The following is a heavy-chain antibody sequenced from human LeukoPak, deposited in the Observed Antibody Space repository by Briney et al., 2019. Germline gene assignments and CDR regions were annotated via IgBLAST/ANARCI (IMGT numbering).Heavy chain of an antibody. CDR2: ISASGGST. CDR3: AKTGTFNWDASDDF. J-gene: IGHJ4*02. Sequence: GGSLRLSCAASGITFSNHAMSWVRQAPGKGLEWVSAISASGGSTYYADSVKGRFTVSRDNSKNTLYLQMNSLRAEDTAVYYCAKTGTFNWDASDDFWGQGTLVTVSS. CDR1: GITFSNHA. V-gene: IGHV3-23*01. D-gene: IGHD1-20*01.